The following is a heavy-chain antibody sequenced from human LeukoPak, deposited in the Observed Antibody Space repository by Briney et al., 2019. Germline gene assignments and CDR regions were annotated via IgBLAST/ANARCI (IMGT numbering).Heavy chain of an antibody. CDR1: GFTFSSYS. D-gene: IGHD6-13*01. J-gene: IGHJ4*02. Sequence: GGSLRLSCAVSGFTFSSYSMNWVRQTPGKGLEWVSSISSSSSYIYYADSVKGRFTISRDNAKNSLFLQMKSLRAEDTAVYYCARDRETSSCFDYWGQGTLVTVSS. V-gene: IGHV3-21*01. CDR2: ISSSSSYI. CDR3: ARDRETSSCFDY.